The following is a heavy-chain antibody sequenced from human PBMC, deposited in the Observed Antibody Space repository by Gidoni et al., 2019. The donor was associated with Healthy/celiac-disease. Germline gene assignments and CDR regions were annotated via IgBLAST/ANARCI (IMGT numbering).Heavy chain of an antibody. CDR1: GGSVSSGSYY. V-gene: IGHV4-61*01. Sequence: QVQLQESGPGLVKPSETLSLTCTVSGGSVSSGSYYWSWIRQPPGKGLEWIGYIYYSGSTNYNPSLKSRVTISVDTSKNQFSLKLSSVTAADTAVYYCARLVSIAVAGTGAFDIWGQGTMVTVSS. CDR2: IYYSGST. CDR3: ARLVSIAVAGTGAFDI. J-gene: IGHJ3*02. D-gene: IGHD6-19*01.